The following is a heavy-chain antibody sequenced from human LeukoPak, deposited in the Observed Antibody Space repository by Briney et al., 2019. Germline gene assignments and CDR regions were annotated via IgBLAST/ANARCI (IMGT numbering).Heavy chain of an antibody. CDR1: GYTFIGHY. V-gene: IGHV1-2*07. J-gene: IGHJ4*02. CDR2: INPKNGGA. Sequence: GASVKVSCKTSGYTFIGHYIHWVRQAPGQGLEWMGWINPKNGGANYAPRFRGRVTMTRDRSTSTVYMELTRLTSDDTAVYYCASSTSCYAGSCDFDYWGQGTLVTVSS. D-gene: IGHD2-2*01. CDR3: ASSTSCYAGSCDFDY.